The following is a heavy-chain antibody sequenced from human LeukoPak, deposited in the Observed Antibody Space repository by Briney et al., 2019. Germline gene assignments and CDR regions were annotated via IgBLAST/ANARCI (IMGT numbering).Heavy chain of an antibody. Sequence: SETLSLTCTVSGGSISSSSYYWGWIRQPPGKGLEWIGSIYYSGSTYYNPSLKSRVTISVDTSKNQFSLKLSSVTAADTAVYYCARGYCSSTSCYQFDPWGQGTLVIVSS. CDR2: IYYSGST. J-gene: IGHJ5*02. CDR3: ARGYCSSTSCYQFDP. CDR1: GGSISSSSYY. D-gene: IGHD2-2*01. V-gene: IGHV4-39*07.